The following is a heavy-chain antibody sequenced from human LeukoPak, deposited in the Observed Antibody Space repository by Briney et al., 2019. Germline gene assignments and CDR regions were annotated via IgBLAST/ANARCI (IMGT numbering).Heavy chain of an antibody. CDR2: IKRDGSEK. J-gene: IGHJ4*02. CDR3: ARGRGSWYGVYFDY. V-gene: IGHV3-7*01. D-gene: IGHD6-13*01. CDR1: GFTFTDYW. Sequence: GGSLRLSCAASGFTFTDYWMSWVRQAPGKGLEWVANIKRDGSEKYYVDSVKGRFTISRDNAKNSLYLQMNSLRTEVTAVYYCARGRGSWYGVYFDYWGQGTLVTVSS.